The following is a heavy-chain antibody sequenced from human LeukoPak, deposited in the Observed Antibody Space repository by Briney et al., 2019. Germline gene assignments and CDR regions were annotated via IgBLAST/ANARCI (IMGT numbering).Heavy chain of an antibody. CDR3: ARVLRYCSSTSCYLPFNV. CDR1: GGSFSGYY. D-gene: IGHD2-2*01. CDR2: INHSGST. Sequence: SETVSLTCAVYGGSFSGYYWSWIRQPPGKGLEWIGEINHSGSTNYNPSLKSRVTISVDTSKNQFSLKLSSVTAADTAVYYCARVLRYCSSTSCYLPFNVWGKGTTVTVSS. J-gene: IGHJ6*03. V-gene: IGHV4-34*01.